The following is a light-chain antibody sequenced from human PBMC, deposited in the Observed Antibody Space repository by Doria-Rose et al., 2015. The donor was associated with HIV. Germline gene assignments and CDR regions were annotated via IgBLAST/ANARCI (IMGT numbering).Light chain of an antibody. V-gene: IGKV4-1*01. CDR3: QQYYDTPS. CDR1: QSLLYTSKNY. Sequence: DIRVTQSPESLGMSLGERATLNCKSNQSLLYTSKNYLAWYQQKPGQPPKLVIYWASTRQSRVPARFSGSGSGTDFTLAISSLEAEDVAVYYCQQYYDTPSFGPGTTVDIK. J-gene: IGKJ3*01. CDR2: WAS.